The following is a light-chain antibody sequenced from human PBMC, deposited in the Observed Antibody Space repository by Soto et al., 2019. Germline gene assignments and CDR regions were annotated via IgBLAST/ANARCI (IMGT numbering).Light chain of an antibody. J-gene: IGLJ3*02. CDR2: GSS. CDR3: QSYDKSLRGSV. V-gene: IGLV1-40*01. CDR1: SSNLGARYD. Sequence: QSALTQPPTVSGAPGQTVTISCTGSSSNLGARYDVHWYQQVPGKAPKLLIFGSSDRASGVPDRFSGSKSGTSASLAITGLQADDEATYFCQSYDKSLRGSVFGGGTQVTVL.